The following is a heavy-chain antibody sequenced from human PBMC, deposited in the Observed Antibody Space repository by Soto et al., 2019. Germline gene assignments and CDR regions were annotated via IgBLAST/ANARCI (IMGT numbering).Heavy chain of an antibody. J-gene: IGHJ6*02. CDR3: ARHHYGSGSYYYYYGMDI. D-gene: IGHD3-10*01. CDR1: GYSFTSYW. V-gene: IGHV5-51*01. CDR2: IYPGDSDT. Sequence: PGESLKISCKGSGYSFTSYWIGWVRQMPGKGLEWMGIIYPGDSDTRYSPSFQGQVTISADKSIITAYLQWSSLKASDTAMYYCARHHYGSGSYYYYYGMDIWGQGTTVTVSS.